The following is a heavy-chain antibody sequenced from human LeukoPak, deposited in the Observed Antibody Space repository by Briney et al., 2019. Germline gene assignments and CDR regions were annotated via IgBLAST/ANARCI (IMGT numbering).Heavy chain of an antibody. CDR1: GFTFSSYS. CDR3: ARDTIWDGSFDY. Sequence: GGSLRLSCAASGFTFSSYSMNWVRQAPGKGLEWVSSISSSSSYIYYADSVKGRFTISRDNAKNSLYLQMNSLRAEDTAVYYCARDTIWDGSFDYWGQGTLVTVSS. V-gene: IGHV3-21*01. CDR2: ISSSSSYI. D-gene: IGHD1-26*01. J-gene: IGHJ4*02.